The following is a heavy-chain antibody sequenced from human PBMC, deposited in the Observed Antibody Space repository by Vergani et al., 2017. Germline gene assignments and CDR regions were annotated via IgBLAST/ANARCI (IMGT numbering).Heavy chain of an antibody. Sequence: VQLVQSGAEVKKPGASVKVSCKASGYTFTGYWIGWVRQMPGKGLEWMGIIYPGDSDTRYSPSFQGQVTISADKSISTAYLQWSSLKASDTAMYYCARLIGAAATDYWGQGTLVTVSS. CDR2: IYPGDSDT. D-gene: IGHD6-13*01. CDR3: ARLIGAAATDY. CDR1: GYTFTGYW. J-gene: IGHJ4*02. V-gene: IGHV5-51*01.